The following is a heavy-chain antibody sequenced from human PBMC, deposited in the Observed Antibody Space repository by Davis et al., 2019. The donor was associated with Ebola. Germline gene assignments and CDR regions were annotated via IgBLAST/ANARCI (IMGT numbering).Heavy chain of an antibody. CDR1: GGSISSGGYS. Sequence: PSETLSLTCAVSGGSISSGGYSWSWIRQPPGKGLEWIGYIYHSGSTYYNPSLKSRVTISVDRSKNQFSLKLSSVTAADTAVYYCARANYYGSGSYTRGWDYWGQGTLATVSS. J-gene: IGHJ4*02. CDR3: ARANYYGSGSYTRGWDY. V-gene: IGHV4-30-2*01. CDR2: IYHSGST. D-gene: IGHD3-10*01.